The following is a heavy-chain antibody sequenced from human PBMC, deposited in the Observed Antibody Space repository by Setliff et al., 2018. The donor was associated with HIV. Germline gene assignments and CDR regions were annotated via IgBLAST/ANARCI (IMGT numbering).Heavy chain of an antibody. CDR3: ARGIENFWSGYIR. J-gene: IGHJ6*02. V-gene: IGHV4-61*09. CDR1: GGSISSGSYY. D-gene: IGHD3-3*01. CDR2: IYTSGST. Sequence: SETLSLTCTVSGGSISSGSYYWSWIRQPAGKGLEWIGHIYTSGSTNYNPSLKSRVTISVDTSKNQFSLKLSSVTAADTAVYYCARGIENFWSGYIRWGQGTTVTVSS.